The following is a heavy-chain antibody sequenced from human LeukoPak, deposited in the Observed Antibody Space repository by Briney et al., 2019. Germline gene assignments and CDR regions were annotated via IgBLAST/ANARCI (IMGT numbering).Heavy chain of an antibody. CDR1: GYSFTSYG. J-gene: IGHJ4*02. D-gene: IGHD6-13*01. Sequence: ASVKVSCKASGYSFTSYGISWVRQAPGQGLEWMGWISPYNGNTNYAQKLQGRVTMTTDTSTSTAYMELRSLRSDDTAVYYCARATDLYSSSWYVGDYWGQGTLVTVSS. CDR2: ISPYNGNT. CDR3: ARATDLYSSSWYVGDY. V-gene: IGHV1-18*01.